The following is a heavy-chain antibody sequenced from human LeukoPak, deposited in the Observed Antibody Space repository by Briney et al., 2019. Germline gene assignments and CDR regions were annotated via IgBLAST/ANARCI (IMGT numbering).Heavy chain of an antibody. CDR3: ARDGGSSTTYYYYMDV. CDR1: GGSISSYY. D-gene: IGHD5-18*01. Sequence: RTSETLSLTCTVSGGSISSYYWSWIRQPPGKGLEWIGYIYYSGSTNYNPSLKSRVTISVDTSKSQFSLKLSSVTAADTAVYYCARDGGSSTTYYYYMDVWGKGTTVTVSS. CDR2: IYYSGST. J-gene: IGHJ6*03. V-gene: IGHV4-59*01.